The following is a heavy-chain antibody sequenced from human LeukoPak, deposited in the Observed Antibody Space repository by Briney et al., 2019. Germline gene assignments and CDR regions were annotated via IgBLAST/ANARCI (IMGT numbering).Heavy chain of an antibody. V-gene: IGHV4-34*01. CDR3: ARLDDIRAFDI. J-gene: IGHJ3*02. Sequence: SETLSLTCAVYGGSFSGYYWSWIRQPPGKGLEWIGEINHSGSTNYNPSLKSRVTISVDTSKNQFSLKLSSVTAADTAVYYCARLDDIRAFDIWGQGTMVTVSS. CDR1: GGSFSGYY. D-gene: IGHD2-8*01. CDR2: INHSGST.